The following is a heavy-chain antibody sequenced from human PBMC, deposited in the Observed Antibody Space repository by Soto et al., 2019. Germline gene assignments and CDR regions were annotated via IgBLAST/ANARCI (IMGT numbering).Heavy chain of an antibody. CDR2: IIPIFGTA. J-gene: IGHJ4*02. CDR1: GGTFSSHA. Sequence: SVKVSCMASGGTFSSHAISWVRQAPGQGLEWMGGIIPIFGTANYVQKFQGRVTISVDKSTSTAYMEVRSLRSEDTALYYCARGWETVGTTTPFAYWGQGTLVTVSS. D-gene: IGHD1-26*01. V-gene: IGHV1-69*06. CDR3: ARGWETVGTTTPFAY.